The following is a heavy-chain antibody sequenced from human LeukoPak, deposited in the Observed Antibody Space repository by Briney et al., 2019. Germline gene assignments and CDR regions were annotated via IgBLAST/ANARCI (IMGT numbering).Heavy chain of an antibody. CDR3: ARVGVVPAADFDY. V-gene: IGHV1-8*03. CDR1: GYTFTSYD. CDR2: MNPNSGNT. D-gene: IGHD2-2*01. Sequence: ASVKVSCKASGYTFTSYDINWVRQATGQGFGWMGWMNPNSGNTGYAQKFQGRVTITRNTSISTAYMELSSLRSEDTAVYYCARVGVVPAADFDYWGQGTLVTVSS. J-gene: IGHJ4*02.